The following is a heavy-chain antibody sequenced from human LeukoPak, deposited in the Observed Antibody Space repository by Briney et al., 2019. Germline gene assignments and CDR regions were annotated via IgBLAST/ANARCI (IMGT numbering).Heavy chain of an antibody. CDR1: GFTFSTYS. J-gene: IGHJ4*02. CDR2: ITSTVGHI. V-gene: IGHV3-21*01. CDR3: ATDGQSSGWYGFDY. Sequence: GGSLRLSCAASGFTFSTYSMNWVRQAPGKGLEWVASITSTVGHIYYADSLKGRITISRDNAKSSLYLQMNSLRAEDTAVYYCATDGQSSGWYGFDYWGQGTLVTVSS. D-gene: IGHD6-19*01.